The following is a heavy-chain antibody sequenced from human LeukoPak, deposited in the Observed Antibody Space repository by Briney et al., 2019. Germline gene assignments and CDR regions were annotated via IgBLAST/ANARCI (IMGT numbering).Heavy chain of an antibody. CDR3: ARSGSNGDDY. J-gene: IGHJ4*02. D-gene: IGHD5-24*01. CDR2: IKQEGSDK. Sequence: GGSLRLSCAASGFTFSNYWMNWVRQAQGKGLEWVANIKQEGSDKNYVGSVRGRFTISRDNAKNLLYLLMHSLRVEDTAVYYCARSGSNGDDYWGQGTLVTVSS. V-gene: IGHV3-7*01. CDR1: GFTFSNYW.